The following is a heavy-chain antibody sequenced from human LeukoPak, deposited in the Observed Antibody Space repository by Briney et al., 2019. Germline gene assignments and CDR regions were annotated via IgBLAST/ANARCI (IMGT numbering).Heavy chain of an antibody. CDR3: TKGTIELGV. V-gene: IGHV3-23*01. D-gene: IGHD4/OR15-4a*01. CDR1: GFTFTAYA. Sequence: GGSLRLSCAASGFTFTAYAMSWVRQAPGKGLEWVSTISDRGDSTYYADSMKGRFTISRDNSKDTVFLQLNSLRVEDTALYYCTKGTIELGVWGQGTTVTVSS. CDR2: ISDRGDST. J-gene: IGHJ6*02.